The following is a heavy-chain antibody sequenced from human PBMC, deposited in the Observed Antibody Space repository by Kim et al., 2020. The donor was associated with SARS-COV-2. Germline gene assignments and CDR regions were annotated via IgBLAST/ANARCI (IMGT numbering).Heavy chain of an antibody. Sequence: YNPSLKSRVTISVDTSKNQFSLKLSSVTAADTAVYYCARDRRGSPLSGDYWGQGTLVTVSS. D-gene: IGHD3-10*01. V-gene: IGHV4-31*02. CDR3: ARDRRGSPLSGDY. J-gene: IGHJ4*02.